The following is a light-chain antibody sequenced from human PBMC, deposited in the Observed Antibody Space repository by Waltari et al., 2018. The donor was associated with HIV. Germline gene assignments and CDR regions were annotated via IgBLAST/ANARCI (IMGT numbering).Light chain of an antibody. Sequence: HSALTHPPSASGPPGPSVTLSCTVASSDLGSYNSLSWYQQRPGKSPKVIIAEVSKRSSGVPKRFSGSTSGNTASLTVSGLQADDEAEYFCSFYGGRNMLVFGGGTKLTV. CDR1: SSDLGSYNS. J-gene: IGLJ2*01. V-gene: IGLV2-8*01. CDR2: EVS. CDR3: SFYGGRNMLV.